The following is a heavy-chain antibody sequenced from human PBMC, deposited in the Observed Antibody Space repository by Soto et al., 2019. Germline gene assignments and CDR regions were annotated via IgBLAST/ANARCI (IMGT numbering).Heavy chain of an antibody. CDR1: GISLSTSGVG. Sequence: QITLKESGPTLVKPTQTLTLTCTFSGISLSTSGVGVGWIRQPPGKALEWLAVIYWDDDNRYSPSLRSRLTFTKDTSKNQVVLTMTNMDPEDTATYYCAHKATAKLTARVFDYWGQGLLVTVSS. CDR3: AHKATAKLTARVFDY. J-gene: IGHJ4*02. D-gene: IGHD2-21*02. CDR2: IYWDDDN. V-gene: IGHV2-5*02.